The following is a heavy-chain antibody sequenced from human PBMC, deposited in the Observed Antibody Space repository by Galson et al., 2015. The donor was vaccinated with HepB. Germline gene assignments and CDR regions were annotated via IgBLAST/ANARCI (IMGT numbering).Heavy chain of an antibody. D-gene: IGHD3-3*01. V-gene: IGHV3-30*18. CDR1: GFTFSSYG. Sequence: SLRLSCAASGFTFSSYGMHWVRQAPGKGLEWVAVISYDGSNKYYADSVKGRFTISRDNSKNTLYLQMNSLRAEDTAVYYCAKDGVGTIWPRGLARWYYFDYWGQGTLVTVSS. J-gene: IGHJ4*02. CDR3: AKDGVGTIWPRGLARWYYFDY. CDR2: ISYDGSNK.